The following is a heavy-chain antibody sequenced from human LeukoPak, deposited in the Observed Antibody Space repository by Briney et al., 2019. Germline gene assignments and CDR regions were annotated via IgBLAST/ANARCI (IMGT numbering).Heavy chain of an antibody. CDR2: ISGSGDTT. Sequence: GGSLRLSCAASGFTSSSYAMNWVRQAPGKGLEWVSFISGSGDTTYYADSVKGRFTISRDSSENTLYLQMNSLRAEDTAVYYCAKSRGESRGASNYWGQGTLVTVSS. D-gene: IGHD1-26*01. J-gene: IGHJ4*02. CDR1: GFTSSSYA. V-gene: IGHV3-23*01. CDR3: AKSRGESRGASNY.